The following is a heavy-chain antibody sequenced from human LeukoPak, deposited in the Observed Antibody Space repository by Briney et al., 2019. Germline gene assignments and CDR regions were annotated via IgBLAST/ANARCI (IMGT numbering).Heavy chain of an antibody. Sequence: PGGSLRLSCAASGFTFSSYAMNWVRQAPGKGLEWVSAISGSGGSTYYADSVKGRFTISRDNSKNTLYLQMNSLRAEDTAVYYCASCGITMVRGVKYYYYYMDVWGKGTTVTVSS. CDR1: GFTFSSYA. CDR2: ISGSGGST. D-gene: IGHD3-10*01. CDR3: ASCGITMVRGVKYYYYYMDV. V-gene: IGHV3-23*01. J-gene: IGHJ6*03.